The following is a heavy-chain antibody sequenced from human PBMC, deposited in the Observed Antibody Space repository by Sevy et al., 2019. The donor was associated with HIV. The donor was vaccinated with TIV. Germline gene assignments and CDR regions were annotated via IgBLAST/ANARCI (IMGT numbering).Heavy chain of an antibody. D-gene: IGHD2-8*01. J-gene: IGHJ4*02. CDR2: LSFGCGEI. Sequence: GGSLRLSCAASGFTFSKYSMSWVRQPPGKGLDWVSTLSFGCGEINYADSVKGRCTISRDNSKSSVYLQMNNLRPEDKAVYYCASEGCTISHDFWGQGTLDIVSS. V-gene: IGHV3-23*01. CDR1: GFTFSKYS. CDR3: ASEGCTISHDF.